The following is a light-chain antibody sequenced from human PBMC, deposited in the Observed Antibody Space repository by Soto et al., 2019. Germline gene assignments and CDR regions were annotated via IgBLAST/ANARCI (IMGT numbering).Light chain of an antibody. V-gene: IGLV2-14*01. Sequence: VLTQPASVSGSPGQSITISCTGTSSDVGAYVYVSWYQHHPGKAPKLIIYEVSNRPSGVSNRFSGSKSGNTASLTISGLQAEDEADYYCSSYTSSSTLYVFGIGTKVTVL. CDR2: EVS. CDR1: SSDVGAYVY. CDR3: SSYTSSSTLYV. J-gene: IGLJ1*01.